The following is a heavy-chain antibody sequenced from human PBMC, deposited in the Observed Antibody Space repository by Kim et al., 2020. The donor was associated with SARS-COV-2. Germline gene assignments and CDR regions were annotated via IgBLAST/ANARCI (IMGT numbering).Heavy chain of an antibody. CDR3: ATTYGGLNYYYYGMDV. V-gene: IGHV3-30-3*01. CDR2: ISYDGSNK. CDR1: GFTFSSYA. Sequence: GGSLRLSCAASGFTFSSYAMHWVRQAPGKGLEWVAVISYDGSNKYYADSVKGRFTISRDNSKNTLYLQMNSLRAEDTAVYYCATTYGGLNYYYYGMDVWGQGTTVTVSS. D-gene: IGHD3-10*01. J-gene: IGHJ6*02.